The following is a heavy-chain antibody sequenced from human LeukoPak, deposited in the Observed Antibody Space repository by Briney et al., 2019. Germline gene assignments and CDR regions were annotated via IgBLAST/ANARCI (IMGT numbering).Heavy chain of an antibody. D-gene: IGHD5-18*01. J-gene: IGHJ6*02. V-gene: IGHV3-48*01. Sequence: GGSLRLSCAASGFTFSSYSMNWVRQVPGKGLEWVSYISSSSSTMYYADSVKGRFTISRDNAKNSLYMQMNSLRAEDTAVYYCAKRLDTAMVIFYYYYGMDVWGQGTTVTVSS. CDR2: ISSSSSTM. CDR3: AKRLDTAMVIFYYYYGMDV. CDR1: GFTFSSYS.